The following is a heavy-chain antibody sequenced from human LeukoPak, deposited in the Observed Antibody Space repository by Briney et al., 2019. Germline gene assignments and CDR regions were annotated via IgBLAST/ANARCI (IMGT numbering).Heavy chain of an antibody. V-gene: IGHV1-3*01. CDR2: INAGNGNT. J-gene: IGHJ4*02. CDR1: GGTFRNYA. Sequence: ASVKVSCKASGGTFRNYAISWVRQAPGQRLEWMGWINAGNGNTKYSQKFQGRVTITRDTSASTAYMELSSLRSEDTAVYYCARSIFGVVPSDYWGQGTLVTVSS. D-gene: IGHD3-3*01. CDR3: ARSIFGVVPSDY.